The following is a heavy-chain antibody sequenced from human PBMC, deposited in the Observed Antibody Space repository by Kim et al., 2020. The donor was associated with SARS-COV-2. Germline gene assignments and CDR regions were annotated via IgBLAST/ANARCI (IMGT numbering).Heavy chain of an antibody. J-gene: IGHJ6*02. D-gene: IGHD2-2*01. Sequence: RYSPSFQGQVPISADKSISTAYLQWSSLKASDTAMYYCATHFPMRFPMDVWGQGTTVTVSS. V-gene: IGHV5-51*01. CDR3: ATHFPMRFPMDV.